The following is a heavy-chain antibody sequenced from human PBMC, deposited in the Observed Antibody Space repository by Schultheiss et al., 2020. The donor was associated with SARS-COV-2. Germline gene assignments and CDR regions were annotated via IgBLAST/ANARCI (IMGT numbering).Heavy chain of an antibody. CDR1: GGSFSGYY. CDR3: ASLVERWATDY. Sequence: SETLSLTCAVYGGSFSGYYWSWIRQPPGKGLEWIGEINHSGSTNYNPSLKSRVTISVDTSKNQFSLKLSSVTAADTAVYYCASLVERWATDYWGQGTLVTVSS. J-gene: IGHJ4*02. D-gene: IGHD4-23*01. CDR2: INHSGST. V-gene: IGHV4-34*01.